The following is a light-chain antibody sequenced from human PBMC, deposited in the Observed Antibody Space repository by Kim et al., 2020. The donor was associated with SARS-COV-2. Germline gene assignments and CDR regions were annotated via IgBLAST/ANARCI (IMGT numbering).Light chain of an antibody. Sequence: SSELTQDPAVSVALGQTVRITCQGDSLRSYYATWYQQKPGQAPVLVIYDKNNRPSGIPDRFSGSSSGNTASLTIPGAQAEDEADYYCNSRDSSGNRLVFG. CDR2: DKN. J-gene: IGLJ3*02. CDR1: SLRSYY. CDR3: NSRDSSGNRLV. V-gene: IGLV3-19*01.